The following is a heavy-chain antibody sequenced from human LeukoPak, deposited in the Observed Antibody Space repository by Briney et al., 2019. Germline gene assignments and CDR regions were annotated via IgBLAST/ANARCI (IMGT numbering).Heavy chain of an antibody. D-gene: IGHD3-22*01. CDR3: ARGGSSSGFDY. V-gene: IGHV1-8*01. Sequence: GASVKVSCKASGYTFSSYDINWVRQPTGQALEWMGWMNTNSGNTGYAQKFQGRVTMTRNTSISTAYMELSSLRSEDTAVYYCARGGSSSGFDYWGQGTLVTVSS. J-gene: IGHJ4*02. CDR1: GYTFSSYD. CDR2: MNTNSGNT.